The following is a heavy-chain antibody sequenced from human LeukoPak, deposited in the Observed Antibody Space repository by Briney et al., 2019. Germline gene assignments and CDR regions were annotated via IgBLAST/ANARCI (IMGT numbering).Heavy chain of an antibody. CDR2: MNPDTGNT. D-gene: IGHD3-22*01. V-gene: IGHV1-8*01. J-gene: IGHJ4*02. Sequence: ASVKVSCKASGYTVTAYDINWVRQGAGQGLEWIGWMNPDTGNTGYAQKFQGRVTMTRDTSKSTAYMDLNSLRSEDTAVYYCARLSDAPAYYYSSGYYHIRYWGQGTLLTVSS. CDR1: GYTVTAYD. CDR3: ARLSDAPAYYYSSGYYHIRY.